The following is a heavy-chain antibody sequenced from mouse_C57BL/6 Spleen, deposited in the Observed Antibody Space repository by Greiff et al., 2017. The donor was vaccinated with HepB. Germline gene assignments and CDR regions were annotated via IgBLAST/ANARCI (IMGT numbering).Heavy chain of an antibody. CDR1: GYTFTTYP. D-gene: IGHD2-4*01. CDR2: FHPYNDDT. Sequence: VQLQESGAELVKPGASVKMSCKASGYTFTTYPIEWMKQNHGKSLEWIGNFHPYNDDTKYNEKFKGKATLTVEKSSSKVYLELSRLTSDDSAVYYCARQYDYDRRAWFAYWGQGTLVTVSA. V-gene: IGHV1-47*01. J-gene: IGHJ3*01. CDR3: ARQYDYDRRAWFAY.